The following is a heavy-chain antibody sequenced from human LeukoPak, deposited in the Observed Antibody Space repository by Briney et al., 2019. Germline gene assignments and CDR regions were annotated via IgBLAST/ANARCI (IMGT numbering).Heavy chain of an antibody. V-gene: IGHV1-46*01. J-gene: IGHJ6*03. Sequence: GASVKVSCKASGYTFTSYYMHWVRQAPGQGLEWVGIINPSSGSTSYAQKFQGRVTLTRDMSTSTVCMELSSLRSGDTAVYYCASSDSGRFGSYFYMDVWGEGTTVTVSS. CDR1: GYTFTSYY. CDR3: ASSDSGRFGSYFYMDV. D-gene: IGHD3-10*01. CDR2: INPSSGST.